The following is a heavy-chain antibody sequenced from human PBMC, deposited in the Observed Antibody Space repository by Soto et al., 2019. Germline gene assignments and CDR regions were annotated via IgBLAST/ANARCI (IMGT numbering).Heavy chain of an antibody. CDR2: TSSSSSYI. D-gene: IGHD5-18*01. J-gene: IGHJ4*02. CDR3: AREDSYGAFDY. Sequence: GGSLRLSCAASGFTFSSYSMNWVRQAPGKGLEWVSSTSSSSSYIYYAESVKGRFTISRDNAKNSLYLQMNSLRAEDTAVYYCAREDSYGAFDYWGQGTPVTVSS. CDR1: GFTFSSYS. V-gene: IGHV3-21*01.